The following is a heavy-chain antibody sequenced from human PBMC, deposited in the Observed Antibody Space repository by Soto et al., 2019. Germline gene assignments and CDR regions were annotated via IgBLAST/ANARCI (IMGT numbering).Heavy chain of an antibody. V-gene: IGHV3-30-3*01. CDR2: ISYDGSNK. D-gene: IGHD2-15*01. J-gene: IGHJ1*01. Sequence: QVQLVESGGGVVQPGRSLRLSCAASGFTFSSYAMHWVRQAPGKGLEWVAVISYDGSNKYYADSVKGRFTISRDNSKNTLSLQMNSLRAEDTAVYYCARGSYCSGGSCDLSEYFQHWGQGTLVTVSS. CDR3: ARGSYCSGGSCDLSEYFQH. CDR1: GFTFSSYA.